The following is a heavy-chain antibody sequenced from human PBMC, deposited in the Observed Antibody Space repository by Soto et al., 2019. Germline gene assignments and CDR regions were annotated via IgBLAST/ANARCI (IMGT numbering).Heavy chain of an antibody. Sequence: GGSLRLSCAASGFTFSSYAMHWVRQAPGKGLEWVAVISYDGSNKYYADSVKGRFTISRDNSKNTLYLQMNSLRAEDTAVYYCARDSGEGNTYYYDSSGYYPSQDGMDVWGQGTTVTVSS. J-gene: IGHJ6*02. CDR3: ARDSGEGNTYYYDSSGYYPSQDGMDV. CDR1: GFTFSSYA. CDR2: ISYDGSNK. D-gene: IGHD3-22*01. V-gene: IGHV3-30-3*01.